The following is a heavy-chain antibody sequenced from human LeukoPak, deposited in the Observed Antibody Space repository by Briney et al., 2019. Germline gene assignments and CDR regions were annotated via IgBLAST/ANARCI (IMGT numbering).Heavy chain of an antibody. CDR3: ARVKLNEFLGKNPAYYYVDV. Sequence: SETLSLTCTVSGDSIRSYCWTWIRQPPGKELEWIGYIYYSGDTNYNPSLKSRVTISIDTSKNQFSLKLSSVTAADTAVYHCARVKLNEFLGKNPAYYYVDVWGKGTTVTVSS. D-gene: IGHD1-1*01. J-gene: IGHJ6*03. V-gene: IGHV4-59*01. CDR2: IYYSGDT. CDR1: GDSIRSYC.